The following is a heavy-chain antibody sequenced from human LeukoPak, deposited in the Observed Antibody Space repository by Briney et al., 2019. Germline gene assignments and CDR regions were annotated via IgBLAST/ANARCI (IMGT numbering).Heavy chain of an antibody. Sequence: GASVKVSCTAPGYTFTVDNIHWGRHAPGQGLERVGRINPNNGGTNYAQKLQGRVTMTTDTSMSTAYMELSRLRSDDTAVYYCAGEDNSSGYRPFDIWGQGTMVTVPS. V-gene: IGHV1-2*06. CDR2: INPNNGGT. CDR3: AGEDNSSGYRPFDI. D-gene: IGHD3-22*01. J-gene: IGHJ3*02. CDR1: GYTFTVDN.